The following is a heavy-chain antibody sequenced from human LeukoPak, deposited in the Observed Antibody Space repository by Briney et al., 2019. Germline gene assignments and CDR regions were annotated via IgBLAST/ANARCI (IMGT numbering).Heavy chain of an antibody. CDR2: ISYDGSNK. D-gene: IGHD3-10*01. CDR1: GFTFSSYA. CDR3: ARFGASTDAFDI. V-gene: IGHV3-30-3*01. J-gene: IGHJ3*02. Sequence: PGGSLRLSCAASGFTFSSYAMHWVRQAPGKGLEWVAVISYDGSNKYYADSVKGRFTISRDNSKNTLYLQMNSLRAEDTAVYYCARFGASTDAFDIWGQGTMVTVSS.